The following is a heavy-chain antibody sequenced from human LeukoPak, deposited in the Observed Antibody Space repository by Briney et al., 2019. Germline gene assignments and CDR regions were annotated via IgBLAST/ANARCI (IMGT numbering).Heavy chain of an antibody. Sequence: PSGTLSLTCAVSGGSISSSNWWSWVRQPPGKGLEWIGYIYYSGSTDYNPSLKSRVTISVDTSKNQFSLQLNSVTPEDTAVYYCARFQGIGSQRYYFDYWGQGTLVTVSS. D-gene: IGHD6-19*01. J-gene: IGHJ4*02. CDR2: IYYSGST. CDR1: GGSISSSNW. V-gene: IGHV4-4*02. CDR3: ARFQGIGSQRYYFDY.